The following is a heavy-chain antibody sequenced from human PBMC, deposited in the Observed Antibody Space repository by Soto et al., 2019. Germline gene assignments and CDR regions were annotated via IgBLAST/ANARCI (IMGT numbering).Heavy chain of an antibody. Sequence: SETQSLACPVSGDSISAYSGSWVRQPPGKGLEWIGNIHYNGNTKYNPSLKSRVSMSVDTSKNQFSLRLISVTAADTAKYFCAREGNLGRWLQPLDFWGQGTLVTVSS. V-gene: IGHV4-59*01. CDR1: GDSISAYS. J-gene: IGHJ4*02. D-gene: IGHD5-12*01. CDR2: IHYNGNT. CDR3: AREGNLGRWLQPLDF.